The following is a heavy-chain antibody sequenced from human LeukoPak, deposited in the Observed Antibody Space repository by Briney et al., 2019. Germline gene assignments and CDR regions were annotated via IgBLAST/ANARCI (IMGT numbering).Heavy chain of an antibody. CDR1: GYSFTSYW. Sequence: GESLKISCKGSGYSFTSYWIGWVRQMPGKGLEWMGILYPGDSDTRYSPSFQGQVTISADKSISTAYLQWSSLKASDTAMYYCARLGCSSTSCYHYFDYWGQGTLVTVSS. J-gene: IGHJ4*02. CDR3: ARLGCSSTSCYHYFDY. CDR2: LYPGDSDT. D-gene: IGHD2-2*01. V-gene: IGHV5-51*01.